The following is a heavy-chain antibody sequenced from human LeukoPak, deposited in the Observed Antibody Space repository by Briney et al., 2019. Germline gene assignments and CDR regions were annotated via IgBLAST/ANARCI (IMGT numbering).Heavy chain of an antibody. J-gene: IGHJ4*02. D-gene: IGHD6-19*01. V-gene: IGHV3-23*01. CDR1: GFTFRIYA. Sequence: GGSLRLSCAASGFTFRIYAMSWVRQAPGKGLEWVSAISGSDGSTNYADSVKGRFSISRDNSKNTLYLHMKSLTAEDTAVYYCAKELYGWYYDYWGQGTLVTVSS. CDR2: ISGSDGST. CDR3: AKELYGWYYDY.